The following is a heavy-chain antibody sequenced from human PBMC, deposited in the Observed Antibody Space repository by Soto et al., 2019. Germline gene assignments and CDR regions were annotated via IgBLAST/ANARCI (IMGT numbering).Heavy chain of an antibody. D-gene: IGHD3-22*01. CDR2: MNPNSGNT. V-gene: IGHV1-8*01. CDR1: GYTFTSYD. CDR3: ASHFDSSGYHDY. J-gene: IGHJ4*02. Sequence: ASVKVSCKASGYTFTSYDINWVRQATGQGLEWMGWMNPNSGNTGYAQKFQGRVTMTRNTSISTAYMELSSLRSEDTAVYSCASHFDSSGYHDYWGQGTLVTVSS.